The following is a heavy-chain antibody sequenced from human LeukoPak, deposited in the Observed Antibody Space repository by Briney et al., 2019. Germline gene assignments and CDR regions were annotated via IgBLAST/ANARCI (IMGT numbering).Heavy chain of an antibody. Sequence: SENLSLTCTVSGGSISNYYWIWIRQPAGKGLEWIGRIHTSGSTNYNPSLKSRVTMSLDTSKNHFSLKLSSVTAADTAVYYCARMTGSWVDYWGQGTLVTVSS. CDR2: IHTSGST. CDR3: ARMTGSWVDY. CDR1: GGSISNYY. D-gene: IGHD3-9*01. J-gene: IGHJ4*02. V-gene: IGHV4-4*07.